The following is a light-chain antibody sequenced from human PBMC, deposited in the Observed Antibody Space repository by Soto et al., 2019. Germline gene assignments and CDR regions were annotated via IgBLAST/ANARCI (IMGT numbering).Light chain of an antibody. Sequence: IQMSQSPSSLSASVGDRVTITCRASQSISTFLNWYQQKPGKAPNLLFYAASGLQSGVPSRFSGSGSGTDFTLTISSLQPEDFATYYCQQSYRTPITFGQGTRLEVK. V-gene: IGKV1-39*01. CDR3: QQSYRTPIT. J-gene: IGKJ5*01. CDR2: AAS. CDR1: QSISTF.